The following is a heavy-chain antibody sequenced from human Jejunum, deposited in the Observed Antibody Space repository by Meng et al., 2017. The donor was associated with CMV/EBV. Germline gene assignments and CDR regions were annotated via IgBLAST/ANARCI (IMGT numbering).Heavy chain of an antibody. CDR2: IYYSGNT. J-gene: IGHJ4*02. V-gene: IGHV4-59*01. CDR3: ARVDSSGHFPLDF. Sequence: VSGGSIRSYYWNWIRQPPGKGLEWIGYIYYSGNTNYNPSLKSRVTISVDTSKNHFSLKLSSVTAADTAMYYCARVDSSGHFPLDFWGQGTLVTVSS. D-gene: IGHD3-22*01. CDR1: GGSIRSYY.